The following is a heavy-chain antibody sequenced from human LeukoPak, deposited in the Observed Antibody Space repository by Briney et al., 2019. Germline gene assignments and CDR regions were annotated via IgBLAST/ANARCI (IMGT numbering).Heavy chain of an antibody. Sequence: PSETLSLTCTVSGGSISSYYWSWIRQPAGKGLEWIGRIYTSGSTNYNPSLKSRVATSVDTSKNQSSLKLSSVTAADTAVYYCARWCGGSTSCYPSYSYYYGMDVWGQGTTVTVSS. CDR3: ARWCGGSTSCYPSYSYYYGMDV. V-gene: IGHV4-4*07. CDR2: IYTSGST. J-gene: IGHJ6*02. CDR1: GGSISSYY. D-gene: IGHD2-2*01.